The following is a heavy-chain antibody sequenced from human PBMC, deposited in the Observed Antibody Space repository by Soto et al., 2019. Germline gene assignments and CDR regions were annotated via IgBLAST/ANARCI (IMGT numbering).Heavy chain of an antibody. V-gene: IGHV3-23*01. CDR3: QKERGGGTYANNFAF. CDR1: GFTFSSYT. D-gene: IGHD1-26*01. CDR2: TSSTGGTS. J-gene: IGHJ4*02. Sequence: GGSLRLSCAASGFTFSSYTMSWVRQAPGKGLEWVSGTSSTGGTSSYADSVKGRFTISRDNIKNTLYLQMSSLRAEDTAVYYIQKERGGGTYANNFAFGGKGRVVPVS.